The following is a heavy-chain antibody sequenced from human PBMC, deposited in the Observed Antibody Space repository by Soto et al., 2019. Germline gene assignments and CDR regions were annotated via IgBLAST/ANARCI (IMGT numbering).Heavy chain of an antibody. D-gene: IGHD6-6*01. CDR2: ISVYNGNT. CDR3: ARDLIAVRPGWFDP. V-gene: IGHV1-18*01. J-gene: IGHJ5*02. Sequence: QVQLVQSGAEVKKPGASVKVSCKASGYNFITYGISWVRQAPGQGLEWMGWISVYNGNTKYAEKVQGRVTMTTDTSKSTAYMELRSLRSDDTAVYYCARDLIAVRPGWFDPWGQGTLVTVSS. CDR1: GYNFITYG.